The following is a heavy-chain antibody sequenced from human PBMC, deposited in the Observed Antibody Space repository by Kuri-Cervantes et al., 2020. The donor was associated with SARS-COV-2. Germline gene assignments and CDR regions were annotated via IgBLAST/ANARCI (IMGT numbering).Heavy chain of an antibody. Sequence: GESLKISCAASGFTFSSYSMNWVRQAPGKGLEWVSSISSSSSYIYYADSVKGRFTISRDNAENSLYLQMNSLRAEDTAVYYCAREWSRYYDSSGYYYPKADAFDIWGQGTMVTVSS. CDR3: AREWSRYYDSSGYYYPKADAFDI. D-gene: IGHD3-22*01. V-gene: IGHV3-21*01. CDR1: GFTFSSYS. CDR2: ISSSSSYI. J-gene: IGHJ3*02.